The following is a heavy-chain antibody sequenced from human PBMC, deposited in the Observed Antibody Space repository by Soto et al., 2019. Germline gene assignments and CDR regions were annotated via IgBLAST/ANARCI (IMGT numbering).Heavy chain of an antibody. CDR3: ARVVVDTAMVLPI. V-gene: IGHV3-21*01. D-gene: IGHD5-18*01. CDR1: GFTFSSYS. J-gene: IGHJ3*02. Sequence: EVQLVESGGGLVKPGGSLRLSCAASGFTFSSYSMNWVRQAPGKGLEWVSSISSSSSYIYYADSVKGRFTISRDNAKNSLYLQMNSLRAEDTAVYYCARVVVDTAMVLPIWGQGTIVTVSS. CDR2: ISSSSSYI.